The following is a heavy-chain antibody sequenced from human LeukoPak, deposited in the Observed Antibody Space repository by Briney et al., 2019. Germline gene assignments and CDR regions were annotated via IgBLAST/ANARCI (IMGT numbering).Heavy chain of an antibody. V-gene: IGHV3-21*01. J-gene: IGHJ4*02. CDR3: ARAAAGNFDY. D-gene: IGHD6-13*01. CDR2: ISSSSSYI. CDR1: GFTFSSYS. Sequence: GGSLRLSCAASGFTFSSYSMNWVRQAPGKGLEWVSSISSSSSYIYFADSVKGRFTISRDNAKNSLYLQMNSLRAEDTAVYYCARAAAGNFDYWGQGTLVTVSS.